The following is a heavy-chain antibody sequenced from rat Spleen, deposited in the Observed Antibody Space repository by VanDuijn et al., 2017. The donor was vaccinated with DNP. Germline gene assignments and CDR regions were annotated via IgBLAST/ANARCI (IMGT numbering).Heavy chain of an antibody. CDR1: GFTFSDYY. CDR2: INKDSRTI. Sequence: EVQLVESGGGLVQPGRSLKLSCAASGFTFSDYYMAWVRQAPGKGLEWIGEINKDSRTIKYAPSLKDKFTVSRDNAQNTLYLQVNKVESEDTAIYYCVREKFGVDYWGQGVTVTVSS. D-gene: IGHD4-3*01. CDR3: VREKFGVDY. V-gene: IGHV4-2*01. J-gene: IGHJ2*01.